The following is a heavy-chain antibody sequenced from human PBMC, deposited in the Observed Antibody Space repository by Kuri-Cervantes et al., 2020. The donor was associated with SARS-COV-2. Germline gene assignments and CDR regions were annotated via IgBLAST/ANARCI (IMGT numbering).Heavy chain of an antibody. CDR3: ARDLYGVLYYFDY. Sequence: GGSLRLSCAASGFTFSSYAMHWVRQAPGKGLEWVAVISYDGSNKYYADSVKGRFTISRGNSKNTLYLQMNSLRAEDTAVYYCARDLYGVLYYFDYWGQGTLVTVSS. CDR1: GFTFSSYA. J-gene: IGHJ4*02. V-gene: IGHV3-30*04. CDR2: ISYDGSNK. D-gene: IGHD4-17*01.